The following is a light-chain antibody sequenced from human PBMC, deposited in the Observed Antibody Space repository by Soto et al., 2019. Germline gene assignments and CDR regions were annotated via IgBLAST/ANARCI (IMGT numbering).Light chain of an antibody. V-gene: IGLV7-43*01. CDR3: LLLPGSGVV. Sequence: QAVVTQEPSLTVSPGGTVTLTCASSTGAVTSGYYAGWLQQKPGQAPRALIYSTNNKHSWTPARLSGSLLGGKAALTLSGVQPQDEADYYCLLLPGSGVVFGGGTHLTVL. CDR1: TGAVTSGYY. CDR2: STN. J-gene: IGLJ2*01.